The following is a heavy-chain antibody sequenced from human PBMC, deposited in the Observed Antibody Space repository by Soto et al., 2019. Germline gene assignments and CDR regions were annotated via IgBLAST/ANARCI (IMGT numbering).Heavy chain of an antibody. CDR2: INPNSGGT. D-gene: IGHD6-13*01. J-gene: IGHJ6*02. Sequence: ASVKVYCKASGYTFTGYYMHWVRQAPGQGLEWMGWINPNSGGTNYAQKFQGRVTMTRDTSKNQFSLKLSSVTAADTAVYYCARVRYSSSWLNRDYYYYGMDVWGQGTTVTVSS. CDR1: GYTFTGYY. V-gene: IGHV1-2*02. CDR3: ARVRYSSSWLNRDYYYYGMDV.